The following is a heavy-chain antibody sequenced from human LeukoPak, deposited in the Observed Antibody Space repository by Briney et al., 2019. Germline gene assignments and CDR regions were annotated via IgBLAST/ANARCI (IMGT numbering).Heavy chain of an antibody. CDR2: LSGSGSTT. Sequence: GGSLRLSCAASGFTFSSYAMSWVRQAPEKGLEWVSALSGSGSTTSYADSVKGRFAISRDNSKNTLYLQMNSLRAEDTAVYYCAKTYFGSGSYYSGPNDSWGQGTLVTVSS. CDR3: AKTYFGSGSYYSGPNDS. V-gene: IGHV3-23*01. D-gene: IGHD3-10*01. J-gene: IGHJ4*02. CDR1: GFTFSSYA.